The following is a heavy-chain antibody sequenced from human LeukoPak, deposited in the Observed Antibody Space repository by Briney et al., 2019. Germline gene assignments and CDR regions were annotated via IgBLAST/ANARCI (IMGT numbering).Heavy chain of an antibody. Sequence: PGGSLRLSCAASGFTFSSYAMHWVRQAPGKGLEWVAVISYDGSNKYYADSVKGRFTISRDNSKNTLYLQMNSLRAEDTAVYYCAKESIYYDSRGFAYWGQGTLVTVSS. CDR2: ISYDGSNK. D-gene: IGHD3-22*01. CDR3: AKESIYYDSRGFAY. V-gene: IGHV3-30-3*01. CDR1: GFTFSSYA. J-gene: IGHJ4*02.